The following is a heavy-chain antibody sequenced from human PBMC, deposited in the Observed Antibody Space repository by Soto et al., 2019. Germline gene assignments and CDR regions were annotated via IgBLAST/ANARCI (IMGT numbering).Heavy chain of an antibody. Sequence: QITLKESGPTLVKPTQTLTLTCTFSGFSLSTSGVGVGWIRQPPGKALEWLALIYWDDDKRYSPSLKSRLTITKDTSTNQVLLTMTNVDPVDTATYYCAHRPSYCSGGSCYSGFDYWGQGTLVTVSS. CDR2: IYWDDDK. CDR1: GFSLSTSGVG. J-gene: IGHJ4*02. CDR3: AHRPSYCSGGSCYSGFDY. V-gene: IGHV2-5*02. D-gene: IGHD2-15*01.